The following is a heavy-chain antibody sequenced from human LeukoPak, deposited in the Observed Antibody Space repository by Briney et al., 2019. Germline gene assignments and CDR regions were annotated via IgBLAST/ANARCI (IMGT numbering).Heavy chain of an antibody. V-gene: IGHV3-73*01. CDR2: IRSKANSYAT. CDR3: TRRADFWSGYYHWFDP. D-gene: IGHD3-3*01. CDR1: GFTFSGSA. J-gene: IGHJ5*02. Sequence: GGSLRLSCAASGFTFSGSAMHWVRQASGKGPEWVGRIRSKANSYATAYAASVKGRFTISRDDSKNTAYLQMNSLKTEDTAVYYCTRRADFWSGYYHWFDPWGQGTLVTVSS.